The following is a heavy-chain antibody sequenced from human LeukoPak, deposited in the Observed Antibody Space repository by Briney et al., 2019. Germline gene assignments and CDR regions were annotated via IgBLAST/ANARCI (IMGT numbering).Heavy chain of an antibody. V-gene: IGHV3-21*01. Sequence: GGSLRLSCAASGFTFSSYSMNWVRQAPGKGLEWVSSISSSSSYIYYADSVKGRFTISRDNAKNSLYLQMNSLRAEDTAVYYCAKDPNDFWSGRLDYWGQGTLVTVSS. J-gene: IGHJ4*02. CDR2: ISSSSSYI. D-gene: IGHD3-3*01. CDR3: AKDPNDFWSGRLDY. CDR1: GFTFSSYS.